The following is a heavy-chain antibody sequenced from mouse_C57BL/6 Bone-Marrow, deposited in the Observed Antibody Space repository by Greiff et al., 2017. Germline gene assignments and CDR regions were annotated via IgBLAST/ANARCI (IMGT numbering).Heavy chain of an antibody. CDR2: IYPGSGST. V-gene: IGHV1-55*01. D-gene: IGHD1-1*01. CDR3: ARLAFITTVVGDY. Sequence: VQLQQPGAELVKPGASVKMSCKASGYTFTSYWITWVKQRPGQGLEWIGDIYPGSGSTNYNEQFKSKATLTVDTSSSTAYMQLSSLTSEDSAVYYCARLAFITTVVGDYWGQGTTLTVSS. J-gene: IGHJ2*01. CDR1: GYTFTSYW.